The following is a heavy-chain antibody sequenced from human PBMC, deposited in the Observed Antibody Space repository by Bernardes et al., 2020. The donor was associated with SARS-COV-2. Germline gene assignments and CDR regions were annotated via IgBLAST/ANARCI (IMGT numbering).Heavy chain of an antibody. CDR3: VRDMRRQYVDYYYGLDV. J-gene: IGHJ6*02. D-gene: IGHD2-8*01. V-gene: IGHV3-74*01. Sequence: GGSLRLSCAASGFTFSSFWMNWVRQGPGKGPVWVSLMSPDGSSTVYADSVRGRFTISRDNAKNTLYLQMNRLTAEDTAVFYCVRDMRRQYVDYYYGLDVWGQGTTVTVSS. CDR2: MSPDGSST. CDR1: GFTFSSFW.